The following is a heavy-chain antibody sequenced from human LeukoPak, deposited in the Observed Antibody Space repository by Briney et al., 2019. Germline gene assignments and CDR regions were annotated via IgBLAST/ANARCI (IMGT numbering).Heavy chain of an antibody. CDR2: IYHSGTT. CDR1: GGFITSNYW. D-gene: IGHD3-9*01. V-gene: IGHV4-4*02. J-gene: IGHJ5*01. Sequence: PSETLSLTCAVSGGFITSNYWWSWVRPSPGKGLEWMGEIYHSGTTNYNPSLKSRVTISVDKSKNQFSLNLISVTPADTAVYYCARDHKSPQYFDPSGGENSFDPWGQGSLVIVSS. CDR3: ARDHKSPQYFDPSGGENSFDP.